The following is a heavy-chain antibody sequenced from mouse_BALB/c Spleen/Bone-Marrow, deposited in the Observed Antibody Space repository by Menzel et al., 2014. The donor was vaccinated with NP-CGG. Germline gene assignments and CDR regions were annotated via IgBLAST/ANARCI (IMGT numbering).Heavy chain of an antibody. Sequence: VQLQQSGPGLVKPSQSLSLTCTVTGYSITSDYAWNWIRQFPGNKLEWTGYISYSGGTNYNPSLKSRISITRDTSKNLFFLHLNSVTTEDTATYYCARVYYYRYWYFDVWGAGTTVTVSS. CDR2: ISYSGGT. J-gene: IGHJ1*01. CDR3: ARVYYYRYWYFDV. CDR1: GYSITSDYA. D-gene: IGHD2-14*01. V-gene: IGHV3-2*02.